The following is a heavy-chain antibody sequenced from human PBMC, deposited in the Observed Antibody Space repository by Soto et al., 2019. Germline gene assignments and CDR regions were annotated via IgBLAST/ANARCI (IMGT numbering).Heavy chain of an antibody. CDR3: ARDRGIAAAGTDFDY. D-gene: IGHD6-13*01. J-gene: IGHJ4*02. Sequence: QVQLVQSGAEVKKPGSSVKVSCKASGRTFSSYTISWVRQAPGQGLEWMGRIIPILGIANYAQKFQGRVTITADKSTSTAYMELSSLRSEDTAVYYCARDRGIAAAGTDFDYWGQGTLVTVSS. CDR2: IIPILGIA. CDR1: GRTFSSYT. V-gene: IGHV1-69*08.